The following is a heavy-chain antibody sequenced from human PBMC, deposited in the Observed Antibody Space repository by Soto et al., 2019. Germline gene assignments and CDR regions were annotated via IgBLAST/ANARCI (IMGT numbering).Heavy chain of an antibody. V-gene: IGHV4-39*01. Sequence: ETLSLTCTVSGGSISSSGFSRGWVRQPPGKGLEWIGCAYYSGNTYYNPSLKSRVTISVDTSGNQFSLRLNSVTAADTAVYYCTKVSSGWFDPWGQGTLVTAPQ. D-gene: IGHD2-8*01. CDR2: AYYSGNT. J-gene: IGHJ5*02. CDR1: GGSISSSGFS. CDR3: TKVSSGWFDP.